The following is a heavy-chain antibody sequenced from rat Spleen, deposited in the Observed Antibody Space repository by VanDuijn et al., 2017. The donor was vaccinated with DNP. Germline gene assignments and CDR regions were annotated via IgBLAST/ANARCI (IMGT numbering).Heavy chain of an antibody. D-gene: IGHD1-3*01. CDR1: GFPLTSYG. CDR2: ISSGGNT. Sequence: QVQLEESGPGLVQPSETLSLTCTVSGFPLTSYGVSWVRQPPGKGLEWIAAISSGGNTYYNSALKSRLSISRDTSKSQVFLQMNSLQTEETAIYFCTRAPYGSWALDAWGQGTSVTVSS. J-gene: IGHJ4*01. V-gene: IGHV2S8*01. CDR3: TRAPYGSWALDA.